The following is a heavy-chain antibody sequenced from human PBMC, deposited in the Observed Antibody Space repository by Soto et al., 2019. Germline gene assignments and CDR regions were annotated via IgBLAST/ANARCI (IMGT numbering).Heavy chain of an antibody. V-gene: IGHV3-64*01. Sequence: GGSLRLSCAASGFSFSSYAMHWVRQAPGKGLEYVSAISSNGGSTNYANSVKVRFTISRDNSKNTLYLQMGSLTAEDMAVYYCARGRVRLYYFDYWGQGTLVTVSS. CDR3: ARGRVRLYYFDY. CDR2: ISSNGGST. J-gene: IGHJ4*02. D-gene: IGHD3-10*01. CDR1: GFSFSSYA.